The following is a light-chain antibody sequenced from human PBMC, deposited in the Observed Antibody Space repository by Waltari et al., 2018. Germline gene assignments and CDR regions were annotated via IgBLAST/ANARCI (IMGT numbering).Light chain of an antibody. Sequence: ETVLTQSPGTLSLSPGERATLSCRARQSVSSSYLAWYQQKPGQAPRLLIYGASSSATGIPDRFSGSWSGTDVTLTISRLEPEDFAVYYCQLFANSPPLTFGGGTKVEIK. J-gene: IGKJ4*01. CDR2: GAS. V-gene: IGKV3-20*01. CDR3: QLFANSPPLT. CDR1: QSVSSSY.